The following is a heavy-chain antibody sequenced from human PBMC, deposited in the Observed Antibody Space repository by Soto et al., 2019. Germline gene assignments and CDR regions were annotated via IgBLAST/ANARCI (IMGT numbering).Heavy chain of an antibody. Sequence: PXETLSLTCTVAGCSISSGDYYWSWIRQPPGKGLEWIGYLYYTGRTYYNPSLKSRVTISGDPSKNQFSLKLSSMTAGETGVYYCTRAKGYSDGPAFYYWGQSGLVTVPS. V-gene: IGHV4-30-4*02. CDR3: TRAKGYSDGPAFYY. CDR2: LYYTGRT. D-gene: IGHD5-18*01. J-gene: IGHJ4*02. CDR1: GCSISSGDYY.